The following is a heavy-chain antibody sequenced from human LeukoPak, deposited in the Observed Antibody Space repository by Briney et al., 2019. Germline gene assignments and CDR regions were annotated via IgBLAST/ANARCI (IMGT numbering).Heavy chain of an antibody. V-gene: IGHV3-48*04. Sequence: GGSLRLSCAASGFAFSTYTMNWVRQAPGKGLEWVSYISSSSSTIYYADSVKGRFTISRDNAKNSLYLQMNSLRAEDTAVYYCARGLAAIFDYWGQGTLVTVSS. D-gene: IGHD2-15*01. CDR2: ISSSSSTI. CDR3: ARGLAAIFDY. CDR1: GFAFSTYT. J-gene: IGHJ4*02.